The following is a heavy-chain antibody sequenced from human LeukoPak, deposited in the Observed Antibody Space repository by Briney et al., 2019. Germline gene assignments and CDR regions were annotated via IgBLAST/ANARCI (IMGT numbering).Heavy chain of an antibody. CDR1: GVTFSSYS. J-gene: IGHJ4*02. CDR2: ISSSSSTI. V-gene: IGHV3-48*01. Sequence: GGSLRLSCAASGVTFSSYSMNWVGQAPGKGLEWVSYISSSSSTIYYADSVKGRFTISRDNAKNSLYLQMNSLRAEDTAVYYCARDHSGSYTPYYFDYWGQGTLVTVSS. D-gene: IGHD1-26*01. CDR3: ARDHSGSYTPYYFDY.